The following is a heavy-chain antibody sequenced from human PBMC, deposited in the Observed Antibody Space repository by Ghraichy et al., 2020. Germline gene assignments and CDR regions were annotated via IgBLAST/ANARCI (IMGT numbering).Heavy chain of an antibody. CDR3: ARDHHCDGDC. CDR2: AYNGGST. CDR1: GSIVSDSY. J-gene: IGHJ4*02. V-gene: IGHV3-66*01. D-gene: IGHD2-21*01. Sequence: GESLNISSAASGSIVSDSYMSWVRQAPGKGLEWVSIAYNGGSTYYADSVKGRFTISRDSSKNTLYLQMNSLRAEDTAVYYCARDHHCDGDCWGQGTLVTVSS.